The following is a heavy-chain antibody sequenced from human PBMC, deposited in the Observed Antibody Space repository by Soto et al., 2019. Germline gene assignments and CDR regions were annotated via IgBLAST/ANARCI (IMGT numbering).Heavy chain of an antibody. J-gene: IGHJ4*02. D-gene: IGHD7-27*01. CDR2: IYYGGST. CDR1: GDSISTDY. V-gene: IGHV4-59*08. Sequence: SETLSLTCTVSGDSISTDYLSWIRRSPGKGLEWIGFIYYGGSTNYNPSLKSRVTISVDTPKNQFSLKLSSVTAADTAVYYCAKNWNWGSLVHWGQGTLVTVSS. CDR3: AKNWNWGSLVH.